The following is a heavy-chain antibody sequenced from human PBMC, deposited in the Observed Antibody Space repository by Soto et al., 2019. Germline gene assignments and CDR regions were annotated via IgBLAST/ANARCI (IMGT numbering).Heavy chain of an antibody. Sequence: SETLAVTCGVSGESFGGYYWSWIRQPPGKGLEWIGQIFHGGGTNYSPSLKSRVTISVDTSKNQFSLELTSVTAADTAVYYCARPHYDSNTFYSFFDYWGQGTLVTVS. J-gene: IGHJ4*02. CDR2: IFHGGGT. CDR3: ARPHYDSNTFYSFFDY. V-gene: IGHV4-34*12. CDR1: GESFGGYY. D-gene: IGHD3-22*01.